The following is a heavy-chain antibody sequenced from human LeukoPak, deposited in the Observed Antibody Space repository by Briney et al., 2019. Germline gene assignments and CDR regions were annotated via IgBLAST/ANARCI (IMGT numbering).Heavy chain of an antibody. CDR2: IYYSGRT. CDR1: GDSVSRSDSY. CDR3: ARRLYYDGSGYLK. J-gene: IGHJ1*01. D-gene: IGHD3-22*01. Sequence: KPSETVSLTCSVSGDSVSRSDSYWDWIRQPPGKGLEWIGTIYYSGRTYYSPSLKSRVTMSVDPSNNQFSLNLRSVTAADTALYYCARRLYYDGSGYLKGARGALLSVSS. V-gene: IGHV4-39*01.